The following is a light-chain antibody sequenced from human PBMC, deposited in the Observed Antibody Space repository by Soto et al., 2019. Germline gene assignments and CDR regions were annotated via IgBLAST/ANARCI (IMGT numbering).Light chain of an antibody. Sequence: VLTQPPSVSAAPGQRVTMSCSGSSSNIGGNSVSWYQQLPGTAPKLLIYDDNKRPSGIPDRFSGSKSGTSATLGITGFQTGDEADYYCGSWDSSLSAYVFGTGTKVTVL. CDR2: DDN. V-gene: IGLV1-51*01. CDR1: SSNIGGNS. CDR3: GSWDSSLSAYV. J-gene: IGLJ1*01.